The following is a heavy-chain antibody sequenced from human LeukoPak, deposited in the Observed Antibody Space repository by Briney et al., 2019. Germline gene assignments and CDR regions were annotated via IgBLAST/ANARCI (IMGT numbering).Heavy chain of an antibody. V-gene: IGHV3-30-3*01. Sequence: PGGSLRLSCAASGFTFSSYAMHWVRQAPGKGLEWVAVISYDGSNKYYADSVKGRFTISRDNSKNTLYLQMNSLRAEDTAVYYCARDSSSSWNTFDYWGQGTLATVSS. J-gene: IGHJ4*02. D-gene: IGHD6-13*01. CDR2: ISYDGSNK. CDR1: GFTFSSYA. CDR3: ARDSSSSWNTFDY.